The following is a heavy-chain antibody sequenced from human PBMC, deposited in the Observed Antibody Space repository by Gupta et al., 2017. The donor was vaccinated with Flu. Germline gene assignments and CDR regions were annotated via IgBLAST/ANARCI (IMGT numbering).Heavy chain of an antibody. J-gene: IGHJ6*02. V-gene: IGHV3-21*01. CDR3: ARITLIGPFGLDV. D-gene: IGHD3-16*01. CDR2: MSSSSRYI. Sequence: VRQAPGKGLEWVSSMSSSSRYIYYADSVKGRFTISRDNAKNSLYLQMDSLRAEDTAVYYCARITLIGPFGLDVWGQGTTVTVSS.